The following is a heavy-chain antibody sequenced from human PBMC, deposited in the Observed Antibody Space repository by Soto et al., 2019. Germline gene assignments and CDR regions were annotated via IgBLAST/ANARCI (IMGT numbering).Heavy chain of an antibody. CDR1: GDSISTYY. V-gene: IGHV4-59*01. Sequence: QVQLQESGPGLVKPSETLSLTCTVSGDSISTYYWSWIRQPPGKGLEWIGYIYYSGSTNYNPSLKSRVTIPVVTSKTQFSLKRSSVTAADTAVYYCARFMWGSPYGMDAWGQGTTVTVFS. D-gene: IGHD7-27*01. CDR3: ARFMWGSPYGMDA. J-gene: IGHJ6*02. CDR2: IYYSGST.